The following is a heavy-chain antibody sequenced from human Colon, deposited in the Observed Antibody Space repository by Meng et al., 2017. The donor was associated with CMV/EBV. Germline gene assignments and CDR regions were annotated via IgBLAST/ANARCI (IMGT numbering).Heavy chain of an antibody. D-gene: IGHD3-9*01. J-gene: IGHJ4*02. CDR3: ARAIYADWSLFSH. Sequence: AASGFTFRSPWMSWVRQAPGKGLEWVANIKQDGSEEHYVDSVKGRFTISRDNARNSLFLQMNSLTVDDTAVYYCARAIYADWSLFSHWGQGTLVTVSS. V-gene: IGHV3-7*01. CDR2: IKQDGSEE. CDR1: GFTFRSPW.